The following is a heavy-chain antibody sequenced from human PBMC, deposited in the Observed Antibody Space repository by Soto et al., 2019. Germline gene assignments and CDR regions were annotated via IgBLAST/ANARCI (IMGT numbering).Heavy chain of an antibody. CDR1: GFTVSSNY. CDR2: IYSGGTT. V-gene: IGHV3-66*01. J-gene: IGHJ6*03. Sequence: GSLRLSCAASGFTVSSNYMSWVRQAPGKGLEWVSIIYSGGTTYYADSVRGRFTISRDNSKNTLYLQMNSLRAEDTAVYFCARDPSAEKNYYYMDVWGKGTTVTVSS. D-gene: IGHD2-2*01. CDR3: ARDPSAEKNYYYMDV.